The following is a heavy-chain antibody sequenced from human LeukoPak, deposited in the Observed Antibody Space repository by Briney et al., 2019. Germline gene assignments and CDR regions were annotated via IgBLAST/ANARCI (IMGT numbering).Heavy chain of an antibody. J-gene: IGHJ3*02. D-gene: IGHD3-22*01. V-gene: IGHV4-61*02. CDR1: GGSINSGSYS. CDR2: IHISGST. Sequence: SETLSLTCTVSGGSINSGSYSWTWIRQPAGKGLEWIGRIHISGSTDYTPSLKSRATLSVDTSKNPFSLKLSSVTAADTGVYYCARADRSGYFGNVVAFDIWGQGTMVTVSS. CDR3: ARADRSGYFGNVVAFDI.